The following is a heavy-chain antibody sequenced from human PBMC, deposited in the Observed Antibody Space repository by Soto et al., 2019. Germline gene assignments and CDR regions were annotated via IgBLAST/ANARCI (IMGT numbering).Heavy chain of an antibody. CDR2: IYYSGST. D-gene: IGHD6-13*01. J-gene: IGHJ3*02. Sequence: SETLSLTXTVSGGSISSYYWSWIRQPPGKGLEWIGYIYYSGSTNYNPSLKSRVTISVDTSKNQFSLKLSSVTAADTAVYYCAREVAARAFDIWGQGTMVTVSS. CDR1: GGSISSYY. CDR3: AREVAARAFDI. V-gene: IGHV4-59*01.